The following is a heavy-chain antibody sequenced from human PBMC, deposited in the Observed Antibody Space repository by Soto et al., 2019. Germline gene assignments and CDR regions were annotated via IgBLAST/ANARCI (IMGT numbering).Heavy chain of an antibody. CDR2: IYWDNDK. J-gene: IGHJ6*02. V-gene: IGHV2-5*02. D-gene: IGHD2-15*01. CDR3: SYLPCSGGSCYWFSFSGMDV. Sequence: QITLKESGPSLVKPTQTLTLTCTFSGFSRSTSGVGVAWIRQPPVKALEWLALIYWDNDKRYTPSLESRLIITKDTSQNQVVLKLTNMDSVDTATYYLSYLPCSGGSCYWFSFSGMDVWGQGPTVTVSS. CDR1: GFSRSTSGVG.